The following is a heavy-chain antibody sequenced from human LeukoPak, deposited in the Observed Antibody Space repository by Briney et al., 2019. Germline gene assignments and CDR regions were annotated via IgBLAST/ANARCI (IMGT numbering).Heavy chain of an antibody. D-gene: IGHD6-19*01. CDR1: GFTFSSYA. V-gene: IGHV3-23*01. CDR2: ISGSGGST. J-gene: IGHJ3*02. CDR3: TRDEGLVAGIWRALDI. Sequence: GGSLRLSCAASGFTFSSYAMSWVRQAPGKGLEWVSAISGSGGSTYYADSVKGRFTISRDNSKNTLYLQMNSLRAEDTAVYYCTRDEGLVAGIWRALDIWGQGTMVTVSS.